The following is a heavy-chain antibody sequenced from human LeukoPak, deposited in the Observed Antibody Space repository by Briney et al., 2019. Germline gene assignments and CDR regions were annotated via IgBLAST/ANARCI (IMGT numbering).Heavy chain of an antibody. J-gene: IGHJ4*02. CDR1: GFTFDDYG. Sequence: GGSLRLSCAASGFTFDDYGMSWVRQAPGKGLEWISGISGSGASTYYADSVTGRFTTSRDNSRNTLYLQMNSLRGDDTAVYYCARDEVYGPLGVWGQGTLVTVSS. CDR3: ARDEVYGPLGV. CDR2: ISGSGAST. D-gene: IGHD5/OR15-5a*01. V-gene: IGHV3-23*01.